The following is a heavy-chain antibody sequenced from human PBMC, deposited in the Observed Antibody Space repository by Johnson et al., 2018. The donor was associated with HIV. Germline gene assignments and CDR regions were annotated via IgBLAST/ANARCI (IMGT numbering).Heavy chain of an antibody. CDR1: GFTFSSYA. J-gene: IGHJ3*02. CDR3: ARDRKQWLVVGGGINDI. D-gene: IGHD6-19*01. V-gene: IGHV3-30*04. CDR2: ISYDGSNK. Sequence: QVQLVESGGGVVQPGRSLRLSCAASGFTFSSYAMHWVRQAPGKGLEWVAVISYDGSNKYYADSVKGRFTFSRDNSKNPLYLQMNSLRAEDTAVYYCARDRKQWLVVGGGINDIWGQGTMVTVSS.